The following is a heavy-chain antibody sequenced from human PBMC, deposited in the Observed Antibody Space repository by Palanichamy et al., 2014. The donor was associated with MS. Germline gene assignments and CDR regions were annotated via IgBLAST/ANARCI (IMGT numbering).Heavy chain of an antibody. CDR3: ARGPLYYYDSSGYFDY. J-gene: IGHJ4*02. Sequence: QVQLQESGPGLVKPSQTLSLTCTVSGGSISSGSDYWSWIRQPAGKGLEWIGRIYSSGSTNYNPSLKSRVTISLDTSKNQFSLKLTSVTAADTAVYYCARGPLYYYDSSGYFDYWGQGTLVTVSS. CDR1: GGSISSGSDY. V-gene: IGHV4-61*02. D-gene: IGHD3-22*01. CDR2: IYSSGST.